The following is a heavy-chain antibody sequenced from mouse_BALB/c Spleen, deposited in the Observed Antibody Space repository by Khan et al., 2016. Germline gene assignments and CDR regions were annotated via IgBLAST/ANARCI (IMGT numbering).Heavy chain of an antibody. CDR3: ARWDCGSRRYYFDY. CDR2: ISYDGSN. J-gene: IGHJ2*01. D-gene: IGHD1-1*01. CDR1: GYSITSGYY. V-gene: IGHV3-6*02. Sequence: EVKLLESGPGLVKPSQSLSLTCSVTGYSITSGYYWNWIRQFPGNKLEWMGYISYDGSNNYNPSLKNRFSITRDTSRNQFFLKLNSVTTEDTATYYGARWDCGSRRYYFDYWGQGTTLTVSS.